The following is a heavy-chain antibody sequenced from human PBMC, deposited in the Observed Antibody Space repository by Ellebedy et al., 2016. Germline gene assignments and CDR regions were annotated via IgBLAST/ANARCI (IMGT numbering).Heavy chain of an antibody. V-gene: IGHV4-61*08. D-gene: IGHD2-8*02. CDR1: GGSISSGGYY. CDR2: IYYSGST. J-gene: IGHJ6*02. Sequence: SETLSLTCTVSGGSISSGGYYWSWIRQHPGKGLEWIGYIYYSGSTNYNPSLKSRVTISVDTSKNQFSLKLSSVTAADTAVYYCARHTGLSGMDVWGQGTTVAVSS. CDR3: ARHTGLSGMDV.